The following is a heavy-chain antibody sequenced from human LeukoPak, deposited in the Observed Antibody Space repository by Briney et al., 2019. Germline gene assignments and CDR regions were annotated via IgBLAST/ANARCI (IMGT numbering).Heavy chain of an antibody. CDR1: GGTFSSYA. V-gene: IGHV1-69*06. CDR3: ARVELRYLDWSLGMDL. CDR2: IIPIFGTA. D-gene: IGHD3-9*01. Sequence: SVKVSCKGSGGTFSSYAISWVRQAAGQGLDWMGGIIPIFGTANYAQKFQGRVTITEDKSTRTVYMELSSLRAEDTAVYYCARVELRYLDWSLGMDLWGKGTTVTVSS. J-gene: IGHJ6*04.